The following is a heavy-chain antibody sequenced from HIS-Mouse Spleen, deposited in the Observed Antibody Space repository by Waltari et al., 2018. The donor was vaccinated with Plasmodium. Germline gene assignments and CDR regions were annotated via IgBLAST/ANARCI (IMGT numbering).Heavy chain of an antibody. J-gene: IGHJ4*02. CDR1: GIPFRSYS. V-gene: IGHV3-21*01. Sequence: EVQLVESGGGLVKPGGSLRLSCDASGIPFRSYSMNWVRQAPGKGLEWVSSISSSSSYKYYADSVKGRFTISRDNAKNSLYLQMNSLRAEDTAVYYCARDHNWNYDYWGQGTLVTVSS. D-gene: IGHD1-7*01. CDR2: ISSSSSYK. CDR3: ARDHNWNYDY.